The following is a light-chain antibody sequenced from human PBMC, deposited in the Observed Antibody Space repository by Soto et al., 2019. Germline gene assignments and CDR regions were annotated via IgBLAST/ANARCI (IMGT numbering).Light chain of an antibody. V-gene: IGLV2-14*01. CDR3: SSYTRSSTGV. J-gene: IGLJ1*01. CDR1: SSDVGGYNY. Sequence: QSVLTQPASVSGSSGQSITISCTGTSSDVGGYNYVSWYQQHPGKAPKLMIYDVSNRPSGVSNRFSGSKSGNTASLTISGVKDEDEADYYCSSYTRSSTGVFGTGIKVXVL. CDR2: DVS.